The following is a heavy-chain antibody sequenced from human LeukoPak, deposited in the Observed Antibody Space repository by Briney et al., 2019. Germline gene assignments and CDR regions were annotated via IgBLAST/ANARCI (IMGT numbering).Heavy chain of an antibody. V-gene: IGHV3-23*01. CDR3: AKADILTGYLEY. CDR1: GFAFSSYA. Sequence: PGGSLRLSCAASGFAFSSYAMSWVRQAPGKGLEWVSAISGSGGSTYYADSVKGRFTISRDNSKNTLYLQMNSLRAEDTAVYYCAKADILTGYLEYWGQGTLVTVSS. D-gene: IGHD3-9*01. CDR2: ISGSGGST. J-gene: IGHJ4*02.